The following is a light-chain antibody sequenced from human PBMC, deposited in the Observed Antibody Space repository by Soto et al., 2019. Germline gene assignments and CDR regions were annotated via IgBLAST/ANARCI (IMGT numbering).Light chain of an antibody. CDR1: SSDVGGYSY. V-gene: IGLV2-14*01. CDR2: DVS. J-gene: IGLJ1*01. CDR3: ASYTTSSTYV. Sequence: CVLTQPASGSGFPGRSIAISCNGTSSDVGGYSYFSWYQQQPGKAPKLVISDVSNRPSGVSDRFSGSKSGNTASLTISGLQTEDEADYYCASYTTSSTYVFGTGTKVTVL.